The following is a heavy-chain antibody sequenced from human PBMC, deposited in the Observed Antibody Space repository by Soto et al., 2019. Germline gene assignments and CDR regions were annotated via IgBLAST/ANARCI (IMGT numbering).Heavy chain of an antibody. CDR1: GGTFSSYA. Sequence: SVKVSCKASGGTFSSYAISWVRQAPGQGLEWMGGIIPIFGTANYAQKFQGRVTITADESTSTAYMELSSLRSEDTAVYYCARPELGYCTNGVCYQTDNWSDPWGQGTLVTVSS. D-gene: IGHD2-8*01. CDR2: IIPIFGTA. J-gene: IGHJ5*02. V-gene: IGHV1-69*13. CDR3: ARPELGYCTNGVCYQTDNWSDP.